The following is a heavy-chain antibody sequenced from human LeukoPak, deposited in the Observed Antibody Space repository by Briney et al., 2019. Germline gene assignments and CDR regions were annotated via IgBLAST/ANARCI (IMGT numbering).Heavy chain of an antibody. V-gene: IGHV3-21*01. CDR1: AFTFSSYS. D-gene: IGHD2-2*01. CDR3: ARTVTVVVPAANWFDP. Sequence: PGGSLRLSGAASAFTFSSYSMNWVRQAPGKGLEWVSSISSSSSYIYYADSVKGRFTISRDNAKNSLYLQMNSLRAEDTAVYYCARTVTVVVPAANWFDPWGQGTLVTVSS. CDR2: ISSSSSYI. J-gene: IGHJ5*02.